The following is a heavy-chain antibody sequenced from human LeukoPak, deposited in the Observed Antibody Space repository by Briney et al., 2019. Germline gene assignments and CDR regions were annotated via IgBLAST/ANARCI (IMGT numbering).Heavy chain of an antibody. Sequence: GGSLRPSCAASGFTVSSNYMSWVRQAPGKGLEWVSSISSSGTYVYYADSVKGRFTISRDNAKNSLSLQMNSLRADDAAAYYCARASSKQLAGYLPDGFDIWGQGTMVTVSS. J-gene: IGHJ3*02. D-gene: IGHD3-9*01. CDR3: ARASSKQLAGYLPDGFDI. V-gene: IGHV3-21*01. CDR2: ISSSGTYV. CDR1: GFTVSSNY.